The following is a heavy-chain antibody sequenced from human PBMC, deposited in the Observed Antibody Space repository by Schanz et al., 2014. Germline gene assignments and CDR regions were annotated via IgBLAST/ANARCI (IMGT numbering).Heavy chain of an antibody. V-gene: IGHV1-18*01. J-gene: IGHJ4*02. CDR1: GSIFINSG. D-gene: IGHD3-3*01. CDR3: ARDRRFFDRDDLYYFDS. Sequence: QIQLVQSGPEVKKPGATVKVSCKASGSIFINSGISWVRQAPGQGLEWMGWISVYNHNKEYDQKFQGRVTMTTDTSTSTAYMALTDLRSDDTAVYYCARDRRFFDRDDLYYFDSWGQGTLVTVSS. CDR2: ISVYNHNK.